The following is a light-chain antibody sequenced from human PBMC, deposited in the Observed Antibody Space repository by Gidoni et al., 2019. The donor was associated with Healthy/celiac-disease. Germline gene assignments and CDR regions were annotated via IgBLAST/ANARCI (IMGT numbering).Light chain of an antibody. J-gene: IGLJ3*02. CDR1: ALPKQY. V-gene: IGLV3-25*03. CDR3: QSADSSGTYWV. Sequence: SYELTQPPSLSVSPGQTDRITCSGDALPKQYAYWYQQKPGQAPVLVIYKDSERPSGIPERFSGSSSGKTVTLTSSGVQAEDEADYYCQSADSSGTYWVFGGGTKLTVL. CDR2: KDS.